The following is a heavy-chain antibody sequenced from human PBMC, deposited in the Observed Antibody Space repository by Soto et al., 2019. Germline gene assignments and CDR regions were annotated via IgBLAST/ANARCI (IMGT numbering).Heavy chain of an antibody. J-gene: IGHJ4*02. Sequence: GSSVKVSCKASGGTFSNHAISWVRQAPGQGPEWMGGIIPLSGTTNYPQKFQGRVTITADESMTTAYMELSSLRYEDTAVYYCARGPDRSGFYLFDYWGQGTLVTASS. V-gene: IGHV1-69*13. CDR1: GGTFSNHA. D-gene: IGHD3-22*01. CDR2: IIPLSGTT. CDR3: ARGPDRSGFYLFDY.